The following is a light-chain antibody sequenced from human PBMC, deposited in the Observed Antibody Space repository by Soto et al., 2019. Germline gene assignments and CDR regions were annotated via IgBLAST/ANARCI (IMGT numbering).Light chain of an antibody. J-gene: IGLJ2*01. CDR3: SSYTSSSTLVV. CDR1: SSDVGGYNY. CDR2: DVS. V-gene: IGLV2-14*01. Sequence: QSALTQPASVSGSPGQSITISCTGTSSDVGGYNYVSWYQQHPGKAPKLMIYDVSHRSSGVSNRFSGSKSGNTASLTISGLQAEDVADYCCSSYTSSSTLVVFGGGTKLTVL.